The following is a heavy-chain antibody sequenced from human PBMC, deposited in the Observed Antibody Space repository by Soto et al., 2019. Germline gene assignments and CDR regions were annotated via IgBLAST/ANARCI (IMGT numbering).Heavy chain of an antibody. V-gene: IGHV3-7*03. Sequence: GSLRLSCVASRFTFSSYWMNWVRQAPGKGLECVASIKEDGSEIYYVDPVKGRFTISRDNAKNSLYLQMNSLRAEDTAVYYCASDLALDYWGQGTLVTVSS. CDR1: RFTFSSYW. CDR3: ASDLALDY. CDR2: IKEDGSEI. J-gene: IGHJ4*02.